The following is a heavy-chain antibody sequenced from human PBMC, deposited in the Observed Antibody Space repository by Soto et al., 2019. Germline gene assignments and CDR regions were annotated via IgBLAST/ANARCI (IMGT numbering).Heavy chain of an antibody. D-gene: IGHD6-13*01. J-gene: IGHJ5*02. V-gene: IGHV3-23*01. Sequence: EVQLLESGGGLVQPGGSLRLSCAASGFTFNTYDMNWVRQAPGKGLEWVSAISGSGGSTYYADSVKGRFTISRDNSKNTLYLQMNSLRAEDTPVYYCAKGATSSWYGGQFDRWGQRTHVTVSS. CDR3: AKGATSSWYGGQFDR. CDR2: ISGSGGST. CDR1: GFTFNTYD.